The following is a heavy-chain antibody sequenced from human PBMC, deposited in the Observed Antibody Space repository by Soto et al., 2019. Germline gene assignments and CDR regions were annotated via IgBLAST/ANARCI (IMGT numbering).Heavy chain of an antibody. CDR3: ASGYCSGGSCSDDAFGI. D-gene: IGHD2-15*01. Sequence: GGSLNLSSATASFTFPSYGMDWVRQAPGKGLEWVAVIWYDGSNKYYADSVKGRFTISRDNSKNTLYLQMNSLRAEDTAVYYCASGYCSGGSCSDDAFGIW. V-gene: IGHV3-33*01. CDR1: SFTFPSYG. J-gene: IGHJ3*02. CDR2: IWYDGSNK.